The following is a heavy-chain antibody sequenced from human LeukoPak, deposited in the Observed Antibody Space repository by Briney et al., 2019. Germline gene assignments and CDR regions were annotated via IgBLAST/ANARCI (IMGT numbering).Heavy chain of an antibody. V-gene: IGHV1-18*01. CDR3: ARDGQYCSGGSCYSVYNWFDP. CDR2: ISAYNGNT. D-gene: IGHD2-15*01. J-gene: IGHJ5*02. Sequence: GASVKVSCKASGYTFTSYGISWVRQAPGQGLEWMGWISAYNGNTNCAQKLQDRVTMTTGTSTSTAYMELSSLRSEDTAVYYCARDGQYCSGGSCYSVYNWFDPWGQGTLVTVSS. CDR1: GYTFTSYG.